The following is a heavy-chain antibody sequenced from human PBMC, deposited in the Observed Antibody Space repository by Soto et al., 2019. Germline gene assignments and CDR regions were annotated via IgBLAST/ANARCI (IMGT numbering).Heavy chain of an antibody. CDR1: GDPVSSGSYY. J-gene: IGHJ4*02. Sequence: QVQLQESGPGLVQPSQTLSLTCSVSGDPVSSGSYYWTWVRQHPVKGLEWIGYIYHPGSTYYNPSLQSRLIMSIDSSKNQFSLHLYSVTAADTAVYFCAAKLGTTHYFDFWGQGSLVAVSS. CDR2: IYHPGST. D-gene: IGHD7-27*01. V-gene: IGHV4-31*03. CDR3: AAKLGTTHYFDF.